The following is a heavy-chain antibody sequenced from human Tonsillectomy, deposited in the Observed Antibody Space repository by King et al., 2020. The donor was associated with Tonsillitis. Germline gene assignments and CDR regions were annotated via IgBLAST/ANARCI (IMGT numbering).Heavy chain of an antibody. V-gene: IGHV1-69*06. CDR2: IIPIFGTA. CDR1: GGTFSSYA. J-gene: IGHJ2*01. D-gene: IGHD3-3*01. CDR3: ARGDFWSGYYMGGRYFDL. Sequence: GQLVQSGAEVKKPGSSVKVSCKASGGTFSSYAIGWVRQAPGQGLEWMGGIIPIFGTANYAQKFQGRVTITADKSTSTAYMELGSLRSEDTAVYYCARGDFWSGYYMGGRYFDLWGRGTLVTVSS.